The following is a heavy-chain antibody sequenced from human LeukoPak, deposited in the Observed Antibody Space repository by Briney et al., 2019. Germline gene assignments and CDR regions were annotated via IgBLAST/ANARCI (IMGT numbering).Heavy chain of an antibody. CDR1: GGSFSGYY. Sequence: ASETLSLTCAVYGGSFSGYYWSWIRQPPGKGLEWIGEINHSGSTNYNPSLKSRVTISVDTSKNQFSLKLSSVTAADTAVYYCARGVEMPYYYFDYWGQGTLVTVST. CDR2: INHSGST. D-gene: IGHD5-24*01. CDR3: ARGVEMPYYYFDY. V-gene: IGHV4-34*01. J-gene: IGHJ4*02.